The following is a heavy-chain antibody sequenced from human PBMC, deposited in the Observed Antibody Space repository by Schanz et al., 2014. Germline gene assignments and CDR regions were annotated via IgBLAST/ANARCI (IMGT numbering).Heavy chain of an antibody. CDR2: ISSSGSYI. J-gene: IGHJ4*02. CDR3: ARGIGGYGANNYFDY. V-gene: IGHV3-21*01. Sequence: EVQLLESGGGLVQPGGSLRLSCAASGFTFSSYKMNWVRQAPGKGLEWVSSISSSGSYIHYADSVKGRFTISRDNAKNTLYLQMNSLRSEDTAVYSCARGIGGYGANNYFDYWGQGTLVTVSS. CDR1: GFTFSSYK. D-gene: IGHD5-12*01.